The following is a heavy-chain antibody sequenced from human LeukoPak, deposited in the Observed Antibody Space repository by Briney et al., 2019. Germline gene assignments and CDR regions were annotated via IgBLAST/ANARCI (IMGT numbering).Heavy chain of an antibody. Sequence: SVKVSCKXSGFTFTSSAMQWVRQARRQRLEWIGWIVVGSGNTNYAQKFQERVTITRDMSTSTAYMELSSLRSEDTAVYYCAAEGSSSIQHWGQGTLVTVSS. V-gene: IGHV1-58*02. J-gene: IGHJ1*01. CDR3: AAEGSSSIQH. CDR2: IVVGSGNT. D-gene: IGHD6-13*01. CDR1: GFTFTSSA.